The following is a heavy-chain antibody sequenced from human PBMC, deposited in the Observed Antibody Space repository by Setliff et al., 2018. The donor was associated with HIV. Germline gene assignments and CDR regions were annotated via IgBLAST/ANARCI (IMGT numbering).Heavy chain of an antibody. V-gene: IGHV4-34*01. CDR1: GGSFSGYY. D-gene: IGHD2-21*02. Sequence: SETLSLTCAVYGGSFSGYYWSWIRQPPGKGLEWIGEINHSGSTNYNPSLKSRVTISVDTSKNQISLKLSSVTAADTAVYYCASAYCGGDCYSRTRKFYYYYYMDVWGKGTTVTVSS. CDR3: ASAYCGGDCYSRTRKFYYYYYMDV. J-gene: IGHJ6*03. CDR2: INHSGST.